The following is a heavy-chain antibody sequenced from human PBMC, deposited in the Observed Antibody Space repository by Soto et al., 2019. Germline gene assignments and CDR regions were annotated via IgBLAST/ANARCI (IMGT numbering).Heavy chain of an antibody. D-gene: IGHD2-15*01. Sequence: SETLSLTCTVSGDSSVSSSSYYWGWILQPPGKGLEWIGSIHDTGNTFYSPSFRSRLTLSVDTSKSQFSLKLRSVTAADTATYYCASEVSSTDGMDVWGQGTTVTVSS. CDR2: IHDTGNT. J-gene: IGHJ6*02. CDR1: GDSSVSSSSYY. CDR3: ASEVSSTDGMDV. V-gene: IGHV4-39*01.